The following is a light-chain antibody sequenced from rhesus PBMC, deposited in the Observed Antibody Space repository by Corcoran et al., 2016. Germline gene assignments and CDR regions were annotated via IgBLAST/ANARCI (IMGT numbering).Light chain of an antibody. CDR2: EAI. CDR1: SSDIGGSNL. V-gene: IGLV2-13*03. CDR3: SSCATFSTCT. J-gene: IGLJ1*01. Sequence: QAAPTQAPSVSGSPGQSVTISCIGTSSDIGGSNLVSWYQLHPGKAPKVLIYEAIKRPSGVSDRISGSKSGNTDSLTISGLQVEDEAVYYCSSCATFSTCTFGSGTRLTVL.